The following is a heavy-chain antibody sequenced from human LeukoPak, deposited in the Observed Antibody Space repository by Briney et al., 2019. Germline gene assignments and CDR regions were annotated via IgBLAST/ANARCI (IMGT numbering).Heavy chain of an antibody. CDR3: ARARYCSGGSCLLFDY. Sequence: ASVKVSCKASGYTFTGYYMHWVRQAPGQGLEWMGWINPNSGGTNYAQKFQSRVTMTRDTSISTAYMELSGLRSDDTAVYYCARARYCSGGSCLLFDYWGQGTLVTVSS. V-gene: IGHV1-2*02. CDR1: GYTFTGYY. D-gene: IGHD2-15*01. J-gene: IGHJ4*02. CDR2: INPNSGGT.